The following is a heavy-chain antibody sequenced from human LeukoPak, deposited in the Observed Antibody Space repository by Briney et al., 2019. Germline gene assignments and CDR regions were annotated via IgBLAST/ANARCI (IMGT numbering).Heavy chain of an antibody. J-gene: IGHJ5*01. V-gene: IGHV4-31*03. CDR1: GVSITSDTYF. D-gene: IGHD3-10*01. CDR2: ISYSGHS. CDR3: PRDLQGSGTNYQNRSDS. Sequence: SETLSLTCSVSGVSITSDTYFWTWMRQHPGKGLEWIGYISYSGHSYYNPSLQSRLTIFRDTSRNQFSLRLRSVTAADTAVYYCPRDLQGSGTNYQNRSDSWGRGTLVTASS.